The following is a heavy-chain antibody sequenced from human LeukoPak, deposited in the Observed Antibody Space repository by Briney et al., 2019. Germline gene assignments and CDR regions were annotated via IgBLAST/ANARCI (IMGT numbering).Heavy chain of an antibody. D-gene: IGHD3-10*02. Sequence: SETLSLTCNVSLGSISSYSWTWIRQPAGKGLEWIGRIYNSGPTNYDPSLESRVTMSVDTSKKQLSLKLSSVTAADTAVYYCARDALGMLGVWYFDLWGRGTLVTVSS. V-gene: IGHV4-4*07. CDR3: ARDALGMLGVWYFDL. J-gene: IGHJ2*01. CDR2: IYNSGPT. CDR1: LGSISSYS.